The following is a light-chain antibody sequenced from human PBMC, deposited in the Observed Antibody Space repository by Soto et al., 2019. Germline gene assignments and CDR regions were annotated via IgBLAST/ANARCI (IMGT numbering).Light chain of an antibody. V-gene: IGLV2-23*01. J-gene: IGLJ1*01. CDR1: SSAVGSYRL. Sequence: QSVLSQASSWSVSPGQSITISCTGSSSAVGSYRLVSWYQCHPGKVPKLIIYEGNKRPSGVSNRFSGSEPGNTASLTISGLQAEDEADYYCCSSAPSRTVVFGTGTKVTVL. CDR3: CSSAPSRTVV. CDR2: EGN.